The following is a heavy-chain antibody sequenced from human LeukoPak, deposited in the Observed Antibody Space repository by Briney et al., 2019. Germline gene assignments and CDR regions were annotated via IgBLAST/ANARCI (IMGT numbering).Heavy chain of an antibody. CDR3: AKGREWELLTAFDI. CDR1: GFSFSNYA. V-gene: IGHV3-30-3*01. D-gene: IGHD1-26*01. CDR2: ISYDGINT. Sequence: GGSLRLSCAASGFSFSNYAIHWVRQAPGKGLEWVAVISYDGINTYYADSVKGRFTISRDNAKNSLYLQMNSLRAEDTALYYCAKGREWELLTAFDIWGQGTMVTVSS. J-gene: IGHJ3*02.